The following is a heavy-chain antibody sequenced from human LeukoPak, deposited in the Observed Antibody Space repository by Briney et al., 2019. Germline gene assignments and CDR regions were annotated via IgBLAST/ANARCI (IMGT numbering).Heavy chain of an antibody. CDR2: IYPGDSDT. CDR3: ARRDPGRGIDY. CDR1: GYIFTNYY. D-gene: IGHD2-21*02. V-gene: IGHV5-51*01. Sequence: GQSLKISCKVSGYIFTNYYIAWVRQMPGKGLDWMGIIYPGDSDTKYSPSFQGQVTISVDKAISTAYLQWSSLKASDTAMYYCARRDPGRGIDYWGQGTLVTVSS. J-gene: IGHJ4*02.